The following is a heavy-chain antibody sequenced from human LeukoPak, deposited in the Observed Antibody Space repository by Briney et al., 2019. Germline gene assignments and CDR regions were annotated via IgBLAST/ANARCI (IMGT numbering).Heavy chain of an antibody. J-gene: IGHJ4*02. V-gene: IGHV3-53*01. CDR1: GFTVSSNY. Sequence: GGSLRLSCAASGFTVSSNYMSWVRQAPGKGLEWVSVIYSGGSTYYADSVKGRFTISRDNSKNTLYLQMNSLRAEDTAVYYCVRNLAVAGTCFDSWGQGTLVTVSS. D-gene: IGHD6-19*01. CDR3: VRNLAVAGTCFDS. CDR2: IYSGGST.